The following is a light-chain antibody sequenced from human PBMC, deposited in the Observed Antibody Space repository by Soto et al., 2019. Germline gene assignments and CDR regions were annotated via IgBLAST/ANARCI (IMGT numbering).Light chain of an antibody. Sequence: EIVLTQSPATLSVSPGERATLSCRASQSVSSNLAWYQQKPGQAPRLVIYGASTRATGIPARFSGSGSGTEFTLTISSLQSEDFAVYYCQHYNKLPLTFGGGAKVVIK. CDR1: QSVSSN. V-gene: IGKV3-15*01. CDR3: QHYNKLPLT. CDR2: GAS. J-gene: IGKJ4*01.